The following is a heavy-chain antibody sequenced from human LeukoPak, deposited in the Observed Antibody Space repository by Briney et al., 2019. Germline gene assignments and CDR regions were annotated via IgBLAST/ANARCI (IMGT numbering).Heavy chain of an antibody. CDR1: GFTFSSYA. CDR3: AKHSRVVVPAAYIFDY. V-gene: IGHV3-23*01. D-gene: IGHD2-2*01. J-gene: IGHJ4*02. Sequence: GGSLRLSCAASGFTFSSYAMSWVRQAPGKGLEWVSAISGSGGSTYYADSVKGRFTISRDNSKNTLYLQMNSLRAEDTAVYYCAKHSRVVVPAAYIFDYWGQGTLVTVSS. CDR2: ISGSGGST.